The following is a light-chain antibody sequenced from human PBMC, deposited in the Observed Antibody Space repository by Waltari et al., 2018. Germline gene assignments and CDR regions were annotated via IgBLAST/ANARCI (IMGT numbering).Light chain of an antibody. V-gene: IGLV1-44*01. CDR2: SRN. CDR3: ATWDDSLNVPL. J-gene: IGLJ2*01. CDR1: TSTIEINT. Sequence: QSVLTQPPSASGTPGQRVAISCSGSTSTIEINTVNWYQQLPGAAPKLLIYSRNQRPSGVPDRFSGSKSGTTASLAISGLQSEDEADYYCATWDDSLNVPLFGGGTKLTVL.